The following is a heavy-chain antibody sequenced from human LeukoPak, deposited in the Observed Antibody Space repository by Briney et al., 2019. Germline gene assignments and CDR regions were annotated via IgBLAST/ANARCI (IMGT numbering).Heavy chain of an antibody. Sequence: ASVKVSCKVSGYTLTELSMHWVRQAPGKGLEWMGGFDPEDGETIYAQKFQGRVTMTEDTSTDTAYMELSSLRSEDTAVYYCATRRGGGSYFGWFDLWGQGTLVTVSS. CDR3: ATRRGGGSYFGWFDL. V-gene: IGHV1-24*01. J-gene: IGHJ5*02. CDR2: FDPEDGET. D-gene: IGHD1-26*01. CDR1: GYTLTELS.